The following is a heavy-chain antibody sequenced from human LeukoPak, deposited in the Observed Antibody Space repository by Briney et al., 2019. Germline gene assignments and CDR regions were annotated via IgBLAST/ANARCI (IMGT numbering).Heavy chain of an antibody. Sequence: PSETLSLTCTVSGGSISSYYWSWIRQPAGKGLEWIGRIYTSGSTNYNPSLKSRVTMSVDTSKNQFSLKLSSVTAADTAVYYCAREGYDSSGYYPLDYWGQGTLVTVSS. CDR3: AREGYDSSGYYPLDY. J-gene: IGHJ4*02. V-gene: IGHV4-4*07. D-gene: IGHD3-22*01. CDR1: GGSISSYY. CDR2: IYTSGST.